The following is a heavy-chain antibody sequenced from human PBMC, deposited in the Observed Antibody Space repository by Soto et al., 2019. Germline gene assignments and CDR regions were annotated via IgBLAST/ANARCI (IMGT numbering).Heavy chain of an antibody. CDR2: SIPIFGTA. V-gene: IGHV1-69*01. D-gene: IGHD3-3*01. CDR1: GGTFSSYA. Sequence: QVQLVQSGAEVKKPGSSVKVSYKASGGTFSSYAISWVRQAPGHGLEWMGGSIPIFGTANYAQKFQGRVTITADESTSTAYMELSSLRSEDTAVYYCARDPLRFSYYYGMDVWGQGTTVTVSS. CDR3: ARDPLRFSYYYGMDV. J-gene: IGHJ6*02.